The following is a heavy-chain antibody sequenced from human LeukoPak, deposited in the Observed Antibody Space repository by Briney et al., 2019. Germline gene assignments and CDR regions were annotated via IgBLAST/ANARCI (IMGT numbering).Heavy chain of an antibody. D-gene: IGHD6-19*01. CDR1: GFTFSNFG. CDR2: ISYEGRLT. Sequence: GEPLRLSCAASGFTFSNFGMHWVRQAPGKGLEWMAVISYEGRLTYYADPVKGRFTISRDNSKNTLYLQMTSLRAEDTAVYYCAKDRGNHPYSSGWSFYFDYWGQGTLVTVSS. J-gene: IGHJ4*02. V-gene: IGHV3-30*18. CDR3: AKDRGNHPYSSGWSFYFDY.